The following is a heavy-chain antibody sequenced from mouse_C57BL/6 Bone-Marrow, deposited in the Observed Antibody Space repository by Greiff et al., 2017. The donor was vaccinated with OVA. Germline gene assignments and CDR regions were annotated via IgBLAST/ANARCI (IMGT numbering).Heavy chain of an antibody. CDR1: GYTFTSYW. J-gene: IGHJ3*01. D-gene: IGHD1-1*01. Sequence: VMLVESGAELAKPGASVKLSCKASGYTFTSYWMHWVKQRPGQGLEWIGYINPSSGYTKYNQKFKDKATLTADKSSSTAYMQLSSLTYEDSAVYYCASPLFNGSSYVQFAYWGQGTLVTVSA. CDR3: ASPLFNGSSYVQFAY. V-gene: IGHV1-7*01. CDR2: INPSSGYT.